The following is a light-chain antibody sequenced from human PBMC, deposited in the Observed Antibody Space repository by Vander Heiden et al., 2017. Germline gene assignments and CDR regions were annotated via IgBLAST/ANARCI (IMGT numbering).Light chain of an antibody. V-gene: IGLV3-21*02. Sequence: VVHDDRDRPPGVPERLSGSRSGNTATLTITRVEAGDEADYYCQVWHSGSEPGVFGAGTKLTVL. CDR3: QVWHSGSEPGV. J-gene: IGLJ3*02. CDR2: DDR.